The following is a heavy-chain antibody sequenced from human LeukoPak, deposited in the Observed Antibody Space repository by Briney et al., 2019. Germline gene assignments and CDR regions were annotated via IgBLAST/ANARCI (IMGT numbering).Heavy chain of an antibody. D-gene: IGHD2-2*01. CDR1: GGSFSGYY. V-gene: IGHV4-34*01. CDR2: INHSGST. CDR3: ARGTVLVVVPAAMSYYYMDV. J-gene: IGHJ6*03. Sequence: SETLSLTCAVYGGSFSGYYWSWIRQPPGKGLEWIGEINHSGSTNYNPSLKSRVTTSVDTSKNQFSLKLSSVTAADTAVYYCARGTVLVVVPAAMSYYYMDVWGKGTTVTVSS.